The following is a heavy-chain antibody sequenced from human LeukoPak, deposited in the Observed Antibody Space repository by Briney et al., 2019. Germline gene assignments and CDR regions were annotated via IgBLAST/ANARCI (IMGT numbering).Heavy chain of an antibody. CDR1: GFTFSSYG. J-gene: IGHJ4*02. V-gene: IGHV3-30*18. CDR2: ISYDGSNK. D-gene: IGHD1-26*01. Sequence: GGSLRLSCAASGFTFSSYGMHWVRQAPGKGLEWVAVISYDGSNKYYADSVKGRFTISRVNSKNTLYLQMNSLRAEDTAVCYCAKDLGSIVGATNDDYWGQGTLVTVSS. CDR3: AKDLGSIVGATNDDY.